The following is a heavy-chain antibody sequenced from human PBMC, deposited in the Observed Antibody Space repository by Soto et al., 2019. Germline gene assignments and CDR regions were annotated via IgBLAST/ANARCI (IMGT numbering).Heavy chain of an antibody. CDR1: GGTFSSYT. CDR2: IIPILGIA. J-gene: IGHJ6*02. D-gene: IGHD5-12*01. CDR3: ARAVATVLYGMDV. Sequence: QVQLVQSGAEVKKPGSSVKVSCKASGGTFSSYTISWVRQAPGQGLEWMGRIIPILGIANYAQKFQGRVTITADKSTSTAYMELSSLRSEDTALYYCARAVATVLYGMDVWGQGTTVTVSS. V-gene: IGHV1-69*02.